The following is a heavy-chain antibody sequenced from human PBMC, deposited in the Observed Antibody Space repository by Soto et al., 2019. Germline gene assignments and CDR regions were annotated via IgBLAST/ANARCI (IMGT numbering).Heavy chain of an antibody. CDR2: IYYSGST. Sequence: QSQTLSLTCTVSGGSISSYYWSWIRQPPGKGLEWIGYIYYSGSTNYNPSLKSRVTISVDTSKNQFSLKLSSVTAADTAVYYCARHPVIYWNDEQNWFDPWGQGTLVTVSS. V-gene: IGHV4-59*08. CDR1: GGSISSYY. D-gene: IGHD1-1*01. CDR3: ARHPVIYWNDEQNWFDP. J-gene: IGHJ5*02.